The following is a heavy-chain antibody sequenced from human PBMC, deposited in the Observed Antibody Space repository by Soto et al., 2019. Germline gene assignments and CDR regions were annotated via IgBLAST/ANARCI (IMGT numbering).Heavy chain of an antibody. D-gene: IGHD2-2*02. CDR1: GGSISSSSYY. Sequence: SETLSPTCTVSGGSISSSSYYWGWILQPPGKGLEWIGYIYYSGSTNYNPSLQSRVTISVDTSKNQFSLKLSSVTAADTAVYYCARLACSSTRCFTYFDYWGQGALVTVSS. CDR2: IYYSGST. V-gene: IGHV4-39*01. J-gene: IGHJ4*02. CDR3: ARLACSSTRCFTYFDY.